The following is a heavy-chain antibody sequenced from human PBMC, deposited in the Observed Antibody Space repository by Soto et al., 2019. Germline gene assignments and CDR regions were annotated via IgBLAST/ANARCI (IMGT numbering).Heavy chain of an antibody. J-gene: IGHJ4*02. V-gene: IGHV4-34*01. CDR3: ARGWGKRDGYCSGGSCYYFDY. D-gene: IGHD2-15*01. CDR2: INHSGST. CDR1: GGSFSGYY. Sequence: QVQLQQWGAGLLKPSETLSLTCAVYGGSFSGYYWSWSRQPPGKGLEWIGEINHSGSTNYNPSLKSRVTISVDTSKNQFSRKLSSVTAADTAVYYCARGWGKRDGYCSGGSCYYFDYWGQGTLVTVSS.